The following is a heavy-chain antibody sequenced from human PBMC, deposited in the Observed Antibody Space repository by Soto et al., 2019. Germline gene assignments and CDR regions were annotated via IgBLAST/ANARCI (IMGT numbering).Heavy chain of an antibody. CDR2: IHNSGGT. Sequence: SETLSLTCSVTGASVSSFSWSWIRQSPGKGLEWIGYIHNSGGTNYTPSLRSRVTISVDTSKNLLSLNLTSLTAADTAVYYCARGGTSGSAVYNWFDPWGQGTLVTVSS. CDR3: ARGGTSGSAVYNWFDP. V-gene: IGHV4-59*02. D-gene: IGHD3-10*01. CDR1: GASVSSFS. J-gene: IGHJ5*02.